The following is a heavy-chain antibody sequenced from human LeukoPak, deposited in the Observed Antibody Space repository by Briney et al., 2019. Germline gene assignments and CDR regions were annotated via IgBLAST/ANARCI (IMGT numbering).Heavy chain of an antibody. CDR1: GFTFSSYS. V-gene: IGHV3-74*01. CDR3: ARPGYYSGSGSYEDY. J-gene: IGHJ4*02. D-gene: IGHD3-10*01. Sequence: PGGSLRLSCAASGFTFSSYSMHWVRQPPGEGLVWVSRINPDGSNTGYADSVKGRFTISRDNAKNTLILQMNSLRAEDTAVYFCARPGYYSGSGSYEDYWGQGTLVTVSS. CDR2: INPDGSNT.